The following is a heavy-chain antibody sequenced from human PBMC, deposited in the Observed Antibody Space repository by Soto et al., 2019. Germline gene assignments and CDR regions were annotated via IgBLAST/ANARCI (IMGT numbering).Heavy chain of an antibody. J-gene: IGHJ6*02. Sequence: QVQLVQSGAEVKKPGASVKVSCKASGYTFTSYGISWVRQAPGQGLEWMGWISAYNGNTNYAQKLQGRVTMTTDIATSTAFMELRSLRSDDTAVYYCARGLHLYADFPRLYYSYYGIDVWGQGTTVTVSS. CDR3: ARGLHLYADFPRLYYSYYGIDV. D-gene: IGHD3-3*01. CDR2: ISAYNGNT. CDR1: GYTFTSYG. V-gene: IGHV1-18*01.